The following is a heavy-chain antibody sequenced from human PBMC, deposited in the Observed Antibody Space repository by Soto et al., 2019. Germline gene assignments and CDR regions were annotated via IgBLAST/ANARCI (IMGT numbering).Heavy chain of an antibody. Sequence: SETLSLTCAVSGGSISSGGYSWSWIRQPPGRGLEWIGYIYHSGSTFYNPSLKSRVTISIDKSKNQFSLKLGSVTAADTAVYYCARDRLMATAGTARHYFGLDVWGQGTTVTVSS. CDR1: GGSISSGGYS. D-gene: IGHD5-18*01. V-gene: IGHV4-30-2*01. J-gene: IGHJ6*02. CDR3: ARDRLMATAGTARHYFGLDV. CDR2: IYHSGST.